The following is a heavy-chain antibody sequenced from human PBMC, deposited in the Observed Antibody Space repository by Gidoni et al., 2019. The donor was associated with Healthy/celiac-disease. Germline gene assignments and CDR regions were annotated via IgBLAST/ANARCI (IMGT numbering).Heavy chain of an antibody. CDR3: ARGDDIVVVPADRLGAFDI. CDR1: GYTFTSYA. D-gene: IGHD2-2*01. V-gene: IGHV1-3*01. Sequence: QVQLVQSGAEVKKPGASVKVSCKASGYTFTSYAMHWVRQAPGQRLEWMGWINAGNGNTKYSQKFQGRVTITRDTSASTAYMELSSLRSEDTAVYYCARGDDIVVVPADRLGAFDIWGQGTMVTVSS. CDR2: INAGNGNT. J-gene: IGHJ3*02.